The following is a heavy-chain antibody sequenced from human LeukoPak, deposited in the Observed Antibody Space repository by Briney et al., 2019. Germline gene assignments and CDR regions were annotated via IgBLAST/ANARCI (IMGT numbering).Heavy chain of an antibody. D-gene: IGHD2-2*01. CDR1: GFTFSSYW. J-gene: IGHJ4*02. V-gene: IGHV3-74*01. CDR3: ARPPKVYCSSTSCRPY. CDR2: INSDGSST. Sequence: GGSLRLSCAASGFTFSSYWMHWVRQAPGKGLAWVSRINSDGSSTSYADSVKGRFTISRDNAKNTLYLQMNSLRAEDTAVYYCARPPKVYCSSTSCRPYWGQGTLVTVSS.